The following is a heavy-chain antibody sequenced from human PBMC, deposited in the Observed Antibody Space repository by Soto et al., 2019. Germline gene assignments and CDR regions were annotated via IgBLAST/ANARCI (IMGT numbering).Heavy chain of an antibody. V-gene: IGHV4-31*03. CDR3: ARGDGYNYDDFDY. CDR2: IYSRGHT. D-gene: IGHD5-12*01. CDR1: GGSISSGVYY. J-gene: IGHJ4*02. Sequence: QVQLQESGPGLVKPSQTLSLTCTVSGGSISSGVYYWNWIRQHPGKGLEWIGYIYSRGHTHYNPSLKSRVTISVDTSKNQFSLKLSSVTAADTAVYYCARGDGYNYDDFDYWGQGTLVTVSS.